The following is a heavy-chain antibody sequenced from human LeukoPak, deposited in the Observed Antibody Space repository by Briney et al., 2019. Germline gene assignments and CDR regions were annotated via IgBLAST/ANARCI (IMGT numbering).Heavy chain of an antibody. Sequence: ASVKVSCKASVYTFTSYGISWVRQATGQGLEWMGWISAYNGNTNYAQKLQGRVTMTTDTSTSTAYMELRSLRSDDTAMYYCARDPTYVSKQQLDYYYGMDVWGKGTTVTVSS. CDR1: VYTFTSYG. D-gene: IGHD6-13*01. J-gene: IGHJ6*04. V-gene: IGHV1-18*04. CDR3: ARDPTYVSKQQLDYYYGMDV. CDR2: ISAYNGNT.